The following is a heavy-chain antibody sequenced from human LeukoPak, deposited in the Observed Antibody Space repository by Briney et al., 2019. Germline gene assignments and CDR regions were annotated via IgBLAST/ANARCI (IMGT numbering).Heavy chain of an antibody. D-gene: IGHD4-17*01. CDR1: GGSISSSSYY. V-gene: IGHV4-39*07. CDR2: IYYSGST. CDR3: ARGDYDDYVDVCYGMDV. J-gene: IGHJ6*01. Sequence: KPSETLSLTCTVSGGSISSSSYYWGWIRQPPGKGLEWIGSIYYSGSTYYNPSLKSRVTISEDTSKNQFSLKLSSVTAADTAVYYCARGDYDDYVDVCYGMDVWGAGNTVSVSS.